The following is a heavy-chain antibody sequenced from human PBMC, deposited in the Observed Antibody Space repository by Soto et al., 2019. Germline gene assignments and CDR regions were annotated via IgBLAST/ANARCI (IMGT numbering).Heavy chain of an antibody. Sequence: QVQLQQWGAGLLKPSETLSLTCAVYGGSFSGYYWSWIRQPPGKGLEWIGEINHSGSTNYNPSLNRRVTISVATSKNQFSLKLSSVTAADTAVYYCARGRKIKIWYYYDSSGFRGFDYWGQGTLVTVSS. D-gene: IGHD3-22*01. CDR3: ARGRKIKIWYYYDSSGFRGFDY. V-gene: IGHV4-34*01. CDR1: GGSFSGYY. J-gene: IGHJ4*02. CDR2: INHSGST.